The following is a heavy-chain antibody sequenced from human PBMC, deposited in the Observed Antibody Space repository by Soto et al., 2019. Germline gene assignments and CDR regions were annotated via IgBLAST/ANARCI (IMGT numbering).Heavy chain of an antibody. CDR2: ITGSGDVS. J-gene: IGHJ4*02. CDR1: GFTFSNYA. Sequence: VQLLQSGGGLIQPGGSLRLSCTTSGFTFSNYAMSWVRQAPGKGLEGVSVITGSGDVSYVTDRFKGRFTVSRDNSRNTPFLEMSSRRADDTAVYFCAKAQEASGNVNSYLDYWGQGIRVTVSP. D-gene: IGHD2-15*01. CDR3: AKAQEASGNVNSYLDY. V-gene: IGHV3-23*01.